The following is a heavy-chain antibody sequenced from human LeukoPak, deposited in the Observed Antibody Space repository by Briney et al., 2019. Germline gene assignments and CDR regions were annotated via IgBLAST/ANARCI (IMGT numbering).Heavy chain of an antibody. CDR1: GYTFIAYY. Sequence: ASVKVSCKASGYTFIAYYVHWVRQAPGQGLEWMGWINPNSGGTNYAQKFQGRVTMTRDTSISTAYMDLSRLRSDDTAVYYCARHDSSPPYDILTGPGHYYYMDVWGKGTTVTVSS. CDR2: INPNSGGT. J-gene: IGHJ6*03. V-gene: IGHV1-2*02. CDR3: ARHDSSPPYDILTGPGHYYYMDV. D-gene: IGHD3-9*01.